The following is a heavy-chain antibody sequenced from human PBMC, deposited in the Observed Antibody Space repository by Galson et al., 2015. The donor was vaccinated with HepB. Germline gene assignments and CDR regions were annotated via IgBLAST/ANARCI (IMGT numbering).Heavy chain of an antibody. V-gene: IGHV3-30*18. CDR2: ISYDGSNK. D-gene: IGHD6-13*01. CDR1: GFTFSSYG. J-gene: IGHJ6*02. CDR3: AKGGIAAAGTFRLPGGYYYYGMDV. Sequence: SLRLSCAASGFTFSSYGMHWVRQAPGKGLEWVAVISYDGSNKYYADSVKGRFTISRDNSKNTLYLQMNSLRAEDTAVYYCAKGGIAAAGTFRLPGGYYYYGMDVWGQGTTVTVSS.